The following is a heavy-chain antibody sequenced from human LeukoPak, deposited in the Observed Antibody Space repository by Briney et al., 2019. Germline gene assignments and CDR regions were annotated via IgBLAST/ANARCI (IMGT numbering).Heavy chain of an antibody. Sequence: SVKVSCKASGGTFSSYAISWVGQAPGQGLEWMGRIIPILGIANYAQKFQGRVTITADKSTSTAYMELSSLRSEDTAVYYCAREGGTTGTAGAFDIWGQGTMVTVSS. CDR1: GGTFSSYA. V-gene: IGHV1-69*04. CDR2: IIPILGIA. D-gene: IGHD1-1*01. J-gene: IGHJ3*02. CDR3: AREGGTTGTAGAFDI.